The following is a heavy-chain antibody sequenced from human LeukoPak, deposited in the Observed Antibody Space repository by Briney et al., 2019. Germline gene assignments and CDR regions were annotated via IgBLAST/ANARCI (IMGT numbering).Heavy chain of an antibody. V-gene: IGHV4-39*07. CDR2: IYYSGST. CDR3: ARESIAVAGTLDY. Sequence: PSETLSLTCTVSGGSISSSSYYWGWIRQPPGKGLEWIGSIYYSGSTYYNPSLKSRVTISVGTSKNQFSLKLSSVTAADTAVYYCARESIAVAGTLDYWGQGTLVTVSS. J-gene: IGHJ4*02. CDR1: GGSISSSSYY. D-gene: IGHD6-19*01.